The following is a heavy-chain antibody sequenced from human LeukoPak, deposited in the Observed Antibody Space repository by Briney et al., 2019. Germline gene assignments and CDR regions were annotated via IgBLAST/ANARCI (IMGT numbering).Heavy chain of an antibody. CDR3: ARGRPQNSYYYDSSGYYYFDY. J-gene: IGHJ4*02. CDR1: GFTFSSYG. CDR2: IWYDGSNK. D-gene: IGHD3-22*01. V-gene: IGHV3-33*01. Sequence: GGSLRLSCAASGFTFSSYGMHWVRQAPGKGLEWVAVIWYDGSNKYYADSVKGRFTISRDNSKNTLYLQMNGLRAEDTAVYYCARGRPQNSYYYDSSGYYYFDYWGQGTLVTVSS.